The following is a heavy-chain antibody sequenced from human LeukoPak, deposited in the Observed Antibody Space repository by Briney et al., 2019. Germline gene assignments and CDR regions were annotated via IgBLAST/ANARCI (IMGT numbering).Heavy chain of an antibody. Sequence: SETLSLTCTVSGGSISGYYWSWIRHPAGKGLQWIGRMYTSGSTNYSPSLKSRVTLSVDTSKNQFSLKLSSVTAADTAVYYCARGFAMGSFDYWGQGTLVTVSS. D-gene: IGHD3-10*01. J-gene: IGHJ4*02. CDR3: ARGFAMGSFDY. CDR2: MYTSGST. CDR1: GGSISGYY. V-gene: IGHV4-4*07.